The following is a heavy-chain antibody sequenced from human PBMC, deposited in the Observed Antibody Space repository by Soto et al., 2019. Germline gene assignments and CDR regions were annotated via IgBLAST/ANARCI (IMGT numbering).Heavy chain of an antibody. D-gene: IGHD3-3*02. J-gene: IGHJ4*02. V-gene: IGHV3-30*04. CDR3: AREGEALDY. Sequence: QVQLVESGGGVVQPGRSLRLSCAASGLTFVGYAMHWVGKVPAKGLEWVPVISFDGSDIYYADPVKGRFTISRDNSKNTLYLQMNSLRGEDTAIYYCAREGEALDYWGQGTLVTVSS. CDR2: ISFDGSDI. CDR1: GLTFVGYA.